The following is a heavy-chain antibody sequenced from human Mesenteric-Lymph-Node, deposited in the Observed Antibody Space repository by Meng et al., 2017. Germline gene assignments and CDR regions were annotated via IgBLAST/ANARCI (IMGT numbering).Heavy chain of an antibody. CDR2: INLASGGT. D-gene: IGHD2-2*01. Sequence: ASVKVSCKASGYTFSSYGISWVRQAPGQGLEWMGRINLASGGTNYAQKFQGRVTMTRDTSISTAYMELSRLTSDDTAVYYCARDRTHPAAIPYYYAMDVWGQGTTVTVSS. V-gene: IGHV1-2*06. CDR3: ARDRTHPAAIPYYYAMDV. CDR1: GYTFSSYG. J-gene: IGHJ6*02.